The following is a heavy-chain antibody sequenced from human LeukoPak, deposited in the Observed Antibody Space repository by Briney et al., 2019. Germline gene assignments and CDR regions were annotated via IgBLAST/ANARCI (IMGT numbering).Heavy chain of an antibody. D-gene: IGHD3-10*01. CDR1: GGSLSGYY. CDR2: INHSGST. V-gene: IGHV4-34*01. J-gene: IGHJ4*02. CDR3: ARGLKDYYGSGSYWFK. Sequence: SETLSLTCAVYGGSLSGYYWSWIRQPPGKGLEWIGEINHSGSTNYNPSLKSRVTISVDTSKNQFSLKLSSVTAADTAVYYCARGLKDYYGSGSYWFKWGQGTLVTVSS.